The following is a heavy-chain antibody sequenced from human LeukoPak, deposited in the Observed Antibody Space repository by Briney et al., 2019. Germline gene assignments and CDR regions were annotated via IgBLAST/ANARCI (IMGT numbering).Heavy chain of an antibody. Sequence: GGSLRLSCAASGFTFSSYGMHWVRQAPGKGLEWVAFIRYDGSNKYYTDSVKGRFTISRDNSKNTLYLQMNSLRAEDTAVYYCARDPSDSSGNDYWGQGTLVTVSS. CDR1: GFTFSSYG. V-gene: IGHV3-30*02. CDR3: ARDPSDSSGNDY. D-gene: IGHD3-3*01. J-gene: IGHJ4*02. CDR2: IRYDGSNK.